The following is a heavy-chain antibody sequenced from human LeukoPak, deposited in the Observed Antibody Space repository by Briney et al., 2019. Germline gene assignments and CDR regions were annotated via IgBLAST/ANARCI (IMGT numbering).Heavy chain of an antibody. Sequence: PGGSLRLSCAASGFTFSSYWMHWVRQAPGKGLVWVSSIKSDGSSTSYADSVKGRLTISRDNARNTLYLQMNSLRTEDTAVYYCXXXNGXXXXXWGQGXXXTV. V-gene: IGHV3-74*01. CDR1: GFTFSSYW. CDR2: IKSDGSST. J-gene: IGHJ3*02. D-gene: IGHD2-8*01. CDR3: XXXNGXXXXX.